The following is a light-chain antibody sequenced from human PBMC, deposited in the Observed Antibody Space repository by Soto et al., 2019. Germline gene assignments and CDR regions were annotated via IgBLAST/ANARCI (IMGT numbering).Light chain of an antibody. V-gene: IGKV2-28*01. Sequence: DIVMTQSPLSLPVTPGEPASISGRSSQSLLQSNGYTYLDWYLQKSGQSTQLLIYLTSIRAYGVPDRFNGSGSGTDFTLKISKVEAEDVGFYYCMQALQTPPWTFGQGTKVDIK. CDR1: QSLLQSNGYTY. CDR3: MQALQTPPWT. J-gene: IGKJ1*01. CDR2: LTS.